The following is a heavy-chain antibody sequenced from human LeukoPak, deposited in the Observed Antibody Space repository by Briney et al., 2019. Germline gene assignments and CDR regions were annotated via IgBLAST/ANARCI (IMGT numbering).Heavy chain of an antibody. CDR3: ARGGPYDFGFDY. Sequence: RGSLRLSCAASGFTFRSYEMNWVRQAPGKGLEWVSYISSSGSTIYYADSVKGRFTISRDNAKNSLYLQMNSLRAEDTAVYYCARGGPYDFGFDYWGQGALVTVSS. CDR2: ISSSGSTI. D-gene: IGHD3/OR15-3a*01. CDR1: GFTFRSYE. J-gene: IGHJ4*02. V-gene: IGHV3-48*03.